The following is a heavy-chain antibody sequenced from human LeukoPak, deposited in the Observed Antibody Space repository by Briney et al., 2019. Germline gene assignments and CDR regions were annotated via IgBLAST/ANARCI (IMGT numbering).Heavy chain of an antibody. CDR1: GGSISSYY. D-gene: IGHD6-6*01. CDR2: IYYSGST. V-gene: IGHV4-59*01. Sequence: SETLSLTCTVSGGSISSYYWSWIRQPPGKGLEWIGYIYYSGSTNYNPSLKSRVTISVDTSKNQFSLKLSSVTAADTAVYYCASGPIAARTNWFDPWGQGTLVTVSS. CDR3: ASGPIAARTNWFDP. J-gene: IGHJ5*02.